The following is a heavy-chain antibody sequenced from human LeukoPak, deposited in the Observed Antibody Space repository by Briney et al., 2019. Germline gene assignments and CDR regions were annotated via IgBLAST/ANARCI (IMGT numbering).Heavy chain of an antibody. Sequence: GSLRLSCAASGFTFSNAWMNWVRQAPGKGLEWVGRIKSKTDGGTTDYAAPVKGRFTISRDDSKNTLYLQMNSLKTEDTAVYYCTTDPPVRFVTMITCWGQGTLVTVSS. CDR1: GFTFSNAW. CDR2: IKSKTDGGTT. D-gene: IGHD3-16*01. J-gene: IGHJ4*02. CDR3: TTDPPVRFVTMITC. V-gene: IGHV3-15*07.